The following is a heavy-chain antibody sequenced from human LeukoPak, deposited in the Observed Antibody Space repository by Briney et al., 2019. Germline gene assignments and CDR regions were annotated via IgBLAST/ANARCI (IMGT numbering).Heavy chain of an antibody. V-gene: IGHV4-31*03. J-gene: IGHJ3*02. CDR3: ARERVTATFDAFDI. D-gene: IGHD2-21*02. Sequence: SQTLSLTCTVSGGSISSGGYYWSWIRQHPGKGLEWIGYIYYSGSTYYNPSLKSRVTISVDTSKNQFSLKLSSVTAADTAVYYCARERVTATFDAFDIWGQGTMVTVSS. CDR1: GGSISSGGYY. CDR2: IYYSGST.